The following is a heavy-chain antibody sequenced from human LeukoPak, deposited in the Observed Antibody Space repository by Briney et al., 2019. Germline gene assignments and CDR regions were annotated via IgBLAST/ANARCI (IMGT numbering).Heavy chain of an antibody. CDR3: AKGGHLDY. Sequence: GGSLRLSCAASGFTFSTYWMSWVRQAPGKGLEWVANINQDGSEKNSVDSVKGRFTISRDNAKNSLYLQMNSLRAEDTAVYYCAKGGHLDYWGQGTLVTVSS. J-gene: IGHJ4*02. CDR1: GFTFSTYW. V-gene: IGHV3-7*01. CDR2: INQDGSEK.